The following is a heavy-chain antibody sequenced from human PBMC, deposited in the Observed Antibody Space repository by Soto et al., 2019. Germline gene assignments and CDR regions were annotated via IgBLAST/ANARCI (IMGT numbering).Heavy chain of an antibody. Sequence: SETLSLTCTASGGSSSSSTYSWGWIRQPPGKGLEWIGSMHYSGATYYNPSLKSRVSISVDTSKSQFSLKLTFVTAADTAVYFCARQGSNSSRRLSWFDHWGQGTLVT. J-gene: IGHJ5*02. CDR2: MHYSGAT. D-gene: IGHD3-16*01. V-gene: IGHV4-39*01. CDR1: GGSSSSSTYS. CDR3: ARQGSNSSRRLSWFDH.